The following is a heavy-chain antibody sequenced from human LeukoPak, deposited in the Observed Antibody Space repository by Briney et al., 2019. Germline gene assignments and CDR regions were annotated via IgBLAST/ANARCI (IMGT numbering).Heavy chain of an antibody. CDR3: ARVAAQQLVIGAFDI. CDR2: IYYSGST. Sequence: PSETLSLTCTVSGDSIRSYYWSWIRQPPGKGLEWIGYIYYSGSTNYNPSLKSRVTISVDTSKNQFSLKLSSVTAADTAVYYCARVAAQQLVIGAFDIWGQGTMVTVSS. D-gene: IGHD6-13*01. CDR1: GDSIRSYY. J-gene: IGHJ3*02. V-gene: IGHV4-59*01.